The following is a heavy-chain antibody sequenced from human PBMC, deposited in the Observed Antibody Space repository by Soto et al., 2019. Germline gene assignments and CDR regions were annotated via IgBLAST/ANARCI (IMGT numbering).Heavy chain of an antibody. CDR1: GLSFRDAW. CDR3: AKEKDRIFDY. J-gene: IGHJ4*02. V-gene: IGHV3-43*01. Sequence: DVHLVESGGGLVGPGGSLRLSCAVSGLSFRDAWMNWVRQAPGKGLEWVSLITWDAGSAFYADSVRGRFTISRDNSKNSLYLQMNSLRTEDSALYYCAKEKDRIFDYWGRGTPVTVSS. CDR2: ITWDAGSA.